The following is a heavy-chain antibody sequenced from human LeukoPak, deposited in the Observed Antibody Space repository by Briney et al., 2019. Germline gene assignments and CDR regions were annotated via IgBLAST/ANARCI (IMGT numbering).Heavy chain of an antibody. V-gene: IGHV1-18*01. CDR3: ARDGDSYGSSYDAFDI. D-gene: IGHD6-13*01. CDR1: GYTFTSYG. CDR2: ISACNGNT. J-gene: IGHJ3*02. Sequence: GASVKVSCKASGYTFTSYGISWVRQAPGQGLEWMGWISACNGNTNYAQKLQGRVTMTTDTSTSTDYMELRSLRSDDTAVYYCARDGDSYGSSYDAFDIWGQGTMVTVSS.